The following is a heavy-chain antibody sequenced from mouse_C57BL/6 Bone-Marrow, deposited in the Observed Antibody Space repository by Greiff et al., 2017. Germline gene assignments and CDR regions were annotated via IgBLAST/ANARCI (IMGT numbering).Heavy chain of an antibody. V-gene: IGHV14-4*01. Sequence: EVQLQQSGAELVRPGASVKLSCTASGFNITDDYIHWVKQRPEQGLEWIGWIDPEIGDTEYASKFQGKATITSDTSSNTAYLQLSRLTSENTAVYDCSSFDGNYFDYWGQGTPLTGAS. CDR2: IDPEIGDT. J-gene: IGHJ2*01. CDR3: SSFDGNYFDY. CDR1: GFNITDDY. D-gene: IGHD2-3*01.